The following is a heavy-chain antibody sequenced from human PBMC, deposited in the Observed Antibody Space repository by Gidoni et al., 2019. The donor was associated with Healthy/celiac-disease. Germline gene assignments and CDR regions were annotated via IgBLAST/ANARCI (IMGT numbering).Heavy chain of an antibody. D-gene: IGHD3-22*01. CDR1: GFTFSSYA. CDR2: ISGSGGST. CDR3: AKVGSMIVVVMGY. V-gene: IGHV3-23*01. J-gene: IGHJ4*02. Sequence: EVQLLESGGGLVQPGGSLRLSCAASGFTFSSYAMSWVRQAPGKGLEWVSAISGSGGSTDYADSVKGRFTISRDNSKNTLYLQMNSLRAEDTAVYYCAKVGSMIVVVMGYWGQGTLVTVSS.